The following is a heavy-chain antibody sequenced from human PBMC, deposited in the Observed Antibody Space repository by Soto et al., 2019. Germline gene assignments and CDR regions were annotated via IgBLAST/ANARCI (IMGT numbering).Heavy chain of an antibody. Sequence: PSETLSLTCTVSGGSISSYYWSWIRQPAGKGLEWIGRIYTSGSTNYNPSLKSRVTMSVDTSKNQFSLKLSSVTAADTAVYYCARGGRNYYDSSGYYHFFDYWGQGTLLTVSS. CDR3: ARGGRNYYDSSGYYHFFDY. CDR2: IYTSGST. CDR1: GGSISSYY. V-gene: IGHV4-4*07. D-gene: IGHD3-22*01. J-gene: IGHJ4*02.